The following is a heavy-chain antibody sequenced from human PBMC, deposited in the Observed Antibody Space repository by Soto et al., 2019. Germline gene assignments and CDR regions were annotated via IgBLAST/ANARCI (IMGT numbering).Heavy chain of an antibody. Sequence: GGSLRLSCAASGFTFSSYAMHWVRQAPGKGLEWVAVISYDGSNKYYADSVKGRFTISRDNSKNTLYLQMNRLRVEDTAVYYCARGVLVPAAIVYYYGMDVWGQGPTVTVS. CDR3: ARGVLVPAAIVYYYGMDV. CDR2: ISYDGSNK. D-gene: IGHD2-2*02. V-gene: IGHV3-30-3*01. CDR1: GFTFSSYA. J-gene: IGHJ6*02.